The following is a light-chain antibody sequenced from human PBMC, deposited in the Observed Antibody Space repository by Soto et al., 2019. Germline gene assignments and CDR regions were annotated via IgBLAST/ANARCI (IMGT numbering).Light chain of an antibody. CDR3: SSFTLSTYV. CDR2: DVT. V-gene: IGLV2-14*01. Sequence: QSVLTRPASVSGSPGQSITISCTGTSRDVGGYNYVSWYQHYPDKAPKLIIYDVTSRPSGVSDRFSGSKSGNTASLTISGLQPEDEAHYYCSSFTLSTYVFGSGTKVTVL. J-gene: IGLJ1*01. CDR1: SRDVGGYNY.